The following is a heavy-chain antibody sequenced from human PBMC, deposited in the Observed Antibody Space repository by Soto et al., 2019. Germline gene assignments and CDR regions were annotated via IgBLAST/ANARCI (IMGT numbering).Heavy chain of an antibody. J-gene: IGHJ4*02. CDR3: AKVDSHSGYDWPYYFDY. Sequence: GGSLRLSCAASGFTFSSYAMSWVRQAPGKGLEWVSAISGSGSSTYYADSVKGRFTISRDNSKNTLYLQMNSLRAEDTAVYYCAKVDSHSGYDWPYYFDYWGQGTLVTVSS. D-gene: IGHD5-12*01. CDR1: GFTFSSYA. CDR2: ISGSGSST. V-gene: IGHV3-23*01.